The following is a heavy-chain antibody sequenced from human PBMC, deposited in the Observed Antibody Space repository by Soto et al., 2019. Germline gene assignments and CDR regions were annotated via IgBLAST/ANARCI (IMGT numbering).Heavy chain of an antibody. CDR1: NYTFSNYG. D-gene: IGHD2-21*01. V-gene: IGHV1-18*01. Sequence: QVQLVQSGPEVKKPGASVKVSCKASNYTFSNYGISWVRQAPGQGLEWMGWVSTYNGVTNYAERFQGRVTMTTATSPTTAYMELRSLRSDDTAVYYCARGFGELDYWGQGALVTVSS. CDR2: VSTYNGVT. CDR3: ARGFGELDY. J-gene: IGHJ4*02.